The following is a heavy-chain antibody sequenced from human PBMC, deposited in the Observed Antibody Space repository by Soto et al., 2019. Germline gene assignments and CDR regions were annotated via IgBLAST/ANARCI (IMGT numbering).Heavy chain of an antibody. D-gene: IGHD6-19*01. CDR3: ASSSGWYVRLPDY. CDR1: GYIFSSYY. V-gene: IGHV1-46*01. CDR2: FNPSGDAT. Sequence: ASVKVCCKASGYIFSSYYLHFVRQAPGQGLECMGVFNPSGDATHYAQNFQGRVTVTRDTSSSTVYMELSNLTSDDTAVYYCASSSGWYVRLPDYWGQGTLVTVSS. J-gene: IGHJ4*02.